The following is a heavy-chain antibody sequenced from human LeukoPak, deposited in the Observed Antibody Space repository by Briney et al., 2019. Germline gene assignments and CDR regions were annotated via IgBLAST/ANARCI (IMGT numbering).Heavy chain of an antibody. D-gene: IGHD3-22*01. CDR3: TLALYYYDSSGYYEFDY. J-gene: IGHJ4*02. CDR1: GFTFSSYG. V-gene: IGHV3-33*01. Sequence: GGSLRLSCAASGFTFSSYGMHWVRQAPGKGLEWVAVIWYDGSNKYYADSVKGRFTISRDNSKNTLYLQMNSLKTEDTAVYYCTLALYYYDSSGYYEFDYWGQGTLVTVSS. CDR2: IWYDGSNK.